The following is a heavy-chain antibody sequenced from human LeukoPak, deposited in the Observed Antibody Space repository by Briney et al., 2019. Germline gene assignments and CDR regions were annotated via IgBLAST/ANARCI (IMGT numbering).Heavy chain of an antibody. CDR3: AGVDYYDNSGFLGFHSWFDP. J-gene: IGHJ5*02. V-gene: IGHV4-38-2*02. Sequence: TPSETLSLTCTVSGFSINSGYCWGWIRQAPGKGLESLATIFHSGSASYNPSLMSRLATSLDTSKNKFSLELSSVIAVDTGIYYGAGVDYYDNSGFLGFHSWFDPWGQGPVVPVSS. CDR2: IFHSGSA. D-gene: IGHD3-22*01. CDR1: GFSINSGYC.